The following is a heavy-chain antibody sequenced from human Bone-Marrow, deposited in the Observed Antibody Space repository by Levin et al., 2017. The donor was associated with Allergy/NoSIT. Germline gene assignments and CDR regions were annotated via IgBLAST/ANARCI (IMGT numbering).Heavy chain of an antibody. D-gene: IGHD3-9*01. Sequence: SETLSLTCTVSGGSITSGSYYWGWIRQPPGKGLEWIGSIYYSGSSFYSPSLKSRVTISVDISKNQFSLKLSSVTAADTAVYYCARHHDDFLPGYSYYFAYWGQGILVTVSS. CDR1: GGSITSGSYY. V-gene: IGHV4-39*01. CDR2: IYYSGSS. J-gene: IGHJ4*02. CDR3: ARHHDDFLPGYSYYFAY.